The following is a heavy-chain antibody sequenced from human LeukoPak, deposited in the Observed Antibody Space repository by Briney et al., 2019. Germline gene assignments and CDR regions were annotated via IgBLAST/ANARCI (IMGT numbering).Heavy chain of an antibody. CDR3: ARSYSNSPSFDY. Sequence: GASVKVSCKASGYTFSGCSMHWVRQTPGQGLEWMGRINPNSGGASYAQNFQGRLTMTRDTSISTAYMELSSLRSDDTAVYYCARSYSNSPSFDYWGQGTLVTVSS. CDR1: GYTFSGCS. CDR2: INPNSGGA. J-gene: IGHJ4*02. V-gene: IGHV1-2*06. D-gene: IGHD6-6*01.